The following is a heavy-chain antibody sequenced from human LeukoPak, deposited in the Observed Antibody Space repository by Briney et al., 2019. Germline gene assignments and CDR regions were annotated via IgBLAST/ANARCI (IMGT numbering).Heavy chain of an antibody. V-gene: IGHV1-2*02. CDR1: GYTFTGYY. D-gene: IGHD3-9*01. J-gene: IGHJ6*03. CDR2: INPNSGGT. Sequence: GASVKVSCKASGYTFTGYYMHWVRQAPGQGLEWMGWINPNSGGTNYAQKFQGRVTMTRDTSISTAYMELSRLRSDDTAVYYCARGPVLRYFDWLLSDSHMDVWGKGTTVTVSS. CDR3: ARGPVLRYFDWLLSDSHMDV.